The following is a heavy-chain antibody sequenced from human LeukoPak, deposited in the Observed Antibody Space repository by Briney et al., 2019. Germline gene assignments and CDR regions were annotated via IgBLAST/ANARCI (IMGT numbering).Heavy chain of an antibody. CDR1: GFTFSSYA. V-gene: IGHV3-23*01. D-gene: IGHD6-19*01. J-gene: IGHJ1*01. CDR2: ISGSGGST. CDR3: AKDLRWLVGYFQH. Sequence: PGGSPRLSCAASGFTFSSYAMSWVRQAPGKGLEWVSAISGSGGSTYYADSVKGRFTISRDNSKNTLYLQMNSLRAEDTAVYYCAKDLRWLVGYFQHWGQGTLVTVSS.